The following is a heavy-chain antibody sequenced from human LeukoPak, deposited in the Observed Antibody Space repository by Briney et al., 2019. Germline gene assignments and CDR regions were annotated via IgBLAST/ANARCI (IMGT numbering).Heavy chain of an antibody. Sequence: GGSLRLSCAASRFIFSNHWMTWVRQAPGKGLEWVAMINQDGSDKYYADSVKGRFTISRDNAKNSLDLQMNSLRVDDTAVYYCARERGSGYDSCYDYWGQGTLVTVSS. D-gene: IGHD5-12*01. CDR1: RFIFSNHW. CDR3: ARERGSGYDSCYDY. CDR2: INQDGSDK. J-gene: IGHJ4*02. V-gene: IGHV3-7*01.